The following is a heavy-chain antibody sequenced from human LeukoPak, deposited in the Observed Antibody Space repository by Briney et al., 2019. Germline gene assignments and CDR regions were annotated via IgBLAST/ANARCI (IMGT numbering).Heavy chain of an antibody. J-gene: IGHJ4*02. CDR1: GCSISSSSYY. Sequence: PSETLSLTCPVSGCSISSSSYYWGWVRQPPGKGLEWIGSIYYSGSTYYNPSLKSRVTISVDTSKNQFSLKLSSVTAADTAVYYCARLTYVRWVPLFDYWGQGTLVTVSS. D-gene: IGHD3-10*02. CDR2: IYYSGST. V-gene: IGHV4-39*01. CDR3: ARLTYVRWVPLFDY.